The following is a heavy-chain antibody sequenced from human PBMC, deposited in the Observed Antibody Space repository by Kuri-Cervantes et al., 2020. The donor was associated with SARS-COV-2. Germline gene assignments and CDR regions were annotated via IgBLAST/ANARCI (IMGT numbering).Heavy chain of an antibody. J-gene: IGHJ3*02. CDR1: GYTFTSYA. Sequence: GESLKISCKASGYTFTSYAMHWVRQAPGQRLEWMGWINAGNGNTKYSQKFQGRVTITRDTSASTAYMGLSSLRSEDTAVYYCARRDIVVVPAANDAFDIWGQGTMVTVSS. CDR2: INAGNGNT. D-gene: IGHD2-2*01. CDR3: ARRDIVVVPAANDAFDI. V-gene: IGHV1-3*01.